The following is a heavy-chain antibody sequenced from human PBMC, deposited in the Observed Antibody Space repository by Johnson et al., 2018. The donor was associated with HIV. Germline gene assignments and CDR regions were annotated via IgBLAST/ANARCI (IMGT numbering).Heavy chain of an antibody. CDR3: AKAPALYSIRGAFDI. Sequence: QVQLVESGGGLVKPGGSLRLSCAASGFAFSSYALHWVRQAPGTGLEWVAVISYDGKDKYYADSVKGRFTSSRDNSKNTLYLQMNSLRAEDTAVYYCAKAPALYSIRGAFDIWGQGTMVTVSS. V-gene: IGHV3-30*04. CDR1: GFAFSSYA. CDR2: ISYDGKDK. D-gene: IGHD2-8*01. J-gene: IGHJ3*02.